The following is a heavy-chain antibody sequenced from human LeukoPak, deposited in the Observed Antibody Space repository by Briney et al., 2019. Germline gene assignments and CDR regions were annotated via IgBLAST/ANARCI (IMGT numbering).Heavy chain of an antibody. Sequence: ASVKVSCKASGYTFTGYYMHWVRQAPGQGLEWMGWINPNSGGTNYAQKFQGRVTMTRDTSISTAYMELSRLRSDDTAVYYCAREFKIRYSGYDFWETPVDYWGQGTLVTVSS. CDR3: AREFKIRYSGYDFWETPVDY. CDR1: GYTFTGYY. V-gene: IGHV1-2*02. CDR2: INPNSGGT. J-gene: IGHJ4*02. D-gene: IGHD5-12*01.